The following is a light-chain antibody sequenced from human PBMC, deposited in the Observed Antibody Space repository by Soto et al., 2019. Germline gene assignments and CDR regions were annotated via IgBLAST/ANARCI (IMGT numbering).Light chain of an antibody. CDR2: GAS. CDR3: QQYNNWPQT. CDR1: QSVGSGY. J-gene: IGKJ1*01. V-gene: IGKV3-15*01. Sequence: ETVLTQSPGTLSLSPGERATLSCWASQSVGSGYLAWYQQKPGQAPRLLIYGASTRATGIPARFSGSGSGTEFTLTISSLQSEDFAVYYCQQYNNWPQTFGQGTKVDIK.